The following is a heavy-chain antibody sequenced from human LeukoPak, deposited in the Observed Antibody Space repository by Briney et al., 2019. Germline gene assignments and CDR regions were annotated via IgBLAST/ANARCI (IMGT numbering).Heavy chain of an antibody. CDR1: GYTFTDYY. D-gene: IGHD3-22*01. J-gene: IGHJ5*02. CDR2: INPKSGAT. CDR3: ARDEWGTPYYYDSSGHSP. V-gene: IGHV1-2*02. Sequence: ASVKVSCKASGYTFTDYYIHWLRQAPGQGLEWVAWINPKSGATNYAQNFQGRVTVTRDMSISTAYMELSRLRSDDTAVYYCARDEWGTPYYYDSSGHSPWGQGTLVTVSS.